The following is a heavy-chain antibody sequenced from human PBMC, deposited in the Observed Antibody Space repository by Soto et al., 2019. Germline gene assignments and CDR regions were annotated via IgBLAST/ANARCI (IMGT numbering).Heavy chain of an antibody. CDR3: ARFRKKWYSSSDYCFCMDV. Sequence: QVQLVQSGAEVKKPGASVKVSCKASGYTFTSYDINWVRQATGQGLEWMGWMNPNSGNTGYAQKFQGRVTITRNTSISTAYMELGRLRYEDTAVYYRARFRKKWYSSSDYCFCMDVWGQGTTVTVSS. V-gene: IGHV1-8*01. CDR1: GYTFTSYD. D-gene: IGHD6-6*01. CDR2: MNPNSGNT. J-gene: IGHJ6*02.